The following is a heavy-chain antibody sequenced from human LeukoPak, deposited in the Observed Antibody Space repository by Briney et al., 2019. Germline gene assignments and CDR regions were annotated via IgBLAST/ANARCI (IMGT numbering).Heavy chain of an antibody. D-gene: IGHD7-27*01. Sequence: GGTLRLSCVASGFIFSSYGMGWVRQAPGKGLEWLSGVSPPGGGTYYADSVKGRFTISRDDSKNTLSLQMNSLRVEDTAVYYCARDLAWGAFDYWGQGTLVTVSS. V-gene: IGHV3-23*01. CDR3: ARDLAWGAFDY. CDR1: GFIFSSYG. J-gene: IGHJ4*02. CDR2: VSPPGGGT.